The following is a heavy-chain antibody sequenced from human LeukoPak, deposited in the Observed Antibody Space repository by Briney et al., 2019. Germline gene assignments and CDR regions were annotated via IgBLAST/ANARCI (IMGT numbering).Heavy chain of an antibody. D-gene: IGHD3-22*01. J-gene: IGHJ6*03. CDR2: IYYSGST. V-gene: IGHV4-59*01. CDR1: GGFISSYY. Sequence: PSETLSLTCTVSGGFISSYYWSWIRQPPGKGLEWIGYIYYSGSTNYNPSLKSRVTISVDTSKNHFSLKLSSVTAADTAVYYCARAYYDSSNGFYYYYMDVSGEGTTVTVSS. CDR3: ARAYYDSSNGFYYYYMDV.